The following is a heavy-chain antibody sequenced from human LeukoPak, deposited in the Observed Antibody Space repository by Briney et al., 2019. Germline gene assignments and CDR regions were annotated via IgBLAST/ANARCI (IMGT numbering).Heavy chain of an antibody. CDR2: INPSGGGT. Sequence: ASVKVSCKASGYTFTSYYMHWVRQAPGQGLEWMGIINPSGGGTSYAQKFQGRVTMTRDTSTSTVYMELSSLRSEDTAVYYCARVRYSGYYYQYFDYWGQGTLVTVSS. CDR3: ARVRYSGYYYQYFDY. V-gene: IGHV1-46*01. J-gene: IGHJ4*02. D-gene: IGHD3-22*01. CDR1: GYTFTSYY.